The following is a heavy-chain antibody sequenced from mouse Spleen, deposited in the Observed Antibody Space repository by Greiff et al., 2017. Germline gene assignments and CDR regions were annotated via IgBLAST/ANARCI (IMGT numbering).Heavy chain of an antibody. CDR1: GFTFSSYY. Sequence: EVKLMESGGGLVKLGGSLKLSCAASGFTFSSYYMSWVRQTPEKRLEWVATISSGGGSTYYPDSVKGRFTISRDNAKNTLYLQMSSLNSEDTAVYYCARDYGNFDYWGQGTTLTVSS. J-gene: IGHJ2*01. V-gene: IGHV5-6-4*01. D-gene: IGHD2-1*01. CDR3: ARDYGNFDY. CDR2: ISSGGGST.